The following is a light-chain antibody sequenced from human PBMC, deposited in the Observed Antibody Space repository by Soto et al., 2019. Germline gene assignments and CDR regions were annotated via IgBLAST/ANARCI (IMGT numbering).Light chain of an antibody. CDR3: QSYDSSLSAPYV. CDR1: SSNIGAHAD. J-gene: IGLJ1*01. Sequence: QSVLTQPPSVSGAPGQRITISCTGNSSNIGAHADVYWYQHLPGTAPKLLIYENNNRPSGVPDRFSGSKSGTSASLAITGLQADDEADYYCQSYDSSLSAPYVFGTGTKVTVL. CDR2: ENN. V-gene: IGLV1-40*01.